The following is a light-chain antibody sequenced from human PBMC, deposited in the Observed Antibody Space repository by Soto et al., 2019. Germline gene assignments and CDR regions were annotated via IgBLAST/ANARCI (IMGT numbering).Light chain of an antibody. CDR2: EVT. CDR3: SSYTSSSTQV. V-gene: IGLV2-14*01. Sequence: QSVLTQPASVSGSPGQSITISCTGTSSDAGGYTYVSWYQQHPGKAPKLLISEVTNRPSGVSNRFSDSKSGNTASLTISGLQGEDEADYYCSSYTSSSTQVFGTGTKVTVL. CDR1: SSDAGGYTY. J-gene: IGLJ1*01.